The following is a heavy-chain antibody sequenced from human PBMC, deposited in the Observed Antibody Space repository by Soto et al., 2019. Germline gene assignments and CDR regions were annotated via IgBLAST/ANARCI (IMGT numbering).Heavy chain of an antibody. CDR1: GFAFSDYY. V-gene: IGHV3-11*05. CDR3: ATGQYYYDSSAYYYS. D-gene: IGHD3-22*01. J-gene: IGHJ4*02. Sequence: QVPLVESGGGLVKPGGSLRLSCAASGFAFSDYYMSWIRQAPGKGLEWVSYISSSSSYTNYADSVKGRFTISSDNAKNSLYLQMNSLRAEDTAVYYCATGQYYYDSSAYYYSWGQGTLVTVSS. CDR2: ISSSSSYT.